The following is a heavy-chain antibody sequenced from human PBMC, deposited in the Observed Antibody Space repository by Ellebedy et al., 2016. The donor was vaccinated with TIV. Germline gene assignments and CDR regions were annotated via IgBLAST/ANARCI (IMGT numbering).Heavy chain of an antibody. CDR1: GFTFSDYY. V-gene: IGHV3-11*01. D-gene: IGHD3-22*01. CDR2: MSSIGAA. J-gene: IGHJ4*02. CDR3: ARGGSSGYFDS. Sequence: PGGSLRLSCAVSGFTFSDYYMTWIRQAPGMGLEWISYMSSIGAAIYADSVKGRFTISRDNGKNSLHLQMDSLRAEDTAVYYCARGGSSGYFDSWGQGTLVTVSS.